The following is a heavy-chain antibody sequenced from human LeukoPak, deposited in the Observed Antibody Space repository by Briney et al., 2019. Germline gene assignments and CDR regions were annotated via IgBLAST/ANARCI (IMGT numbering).Heavy chain of an antibody. D-gene: IGHD4-17*01. Sequence: SQTLSLTCTVSGGSISSGGYYWSWIRQPPGKGLEWIGYIYHSGSTYYNPSLKSRVTISVDTSKNQFSLKLSSVTAADTAVYYCASLHDYGDYGWFDPWGQGTLVTVSS. CDR3: ASLHDYGDYGWFDP. CDR1: GGSISSGGYY. J-gene: IGHJ5*02. CDR2: IYHSGST. V-gene: IGHV4-30-2*02.